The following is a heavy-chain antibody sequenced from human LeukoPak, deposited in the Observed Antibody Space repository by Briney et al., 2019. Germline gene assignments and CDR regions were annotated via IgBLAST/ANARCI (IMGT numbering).Heavy chain of an antibody. D-gene: IGHD6-19*01. CDR1: GGTFSSYA. Sequence: GASVKVSCKASGGTFSSYAISWVRQAPGQGLEWMGGIIPIFGTANYAQKFQGRVTITADKSTSTAYMELSSLRSEDTAVYYCARESVAYNHGGKVFDYWGQGTLVTVSS. V-gene: IGHV1-69*06. CDR2: IIPIFGTA. J-gene: IGHJ4*02. CDR3: ARESVAYNHGGKVFDY.